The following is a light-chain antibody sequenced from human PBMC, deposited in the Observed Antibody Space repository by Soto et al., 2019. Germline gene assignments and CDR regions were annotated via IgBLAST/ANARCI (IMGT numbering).Light chain of an antibody. CDR2: EVS. J-gene: IGLJ3*02. CDR3: SSHTSSSTRV. Sequence: QSALTQPASVSGSPGQSITISCTGTSSDVGGYNYVSWYQRHPGKAPKLMIYEVSNRPSGVSNRFSGSKSGNSASLTISGVQAEDEADYYCSSHTSSSTRVFGGGTNLTVL. V-gene: IGLV2-14*01. CDR1: SSDVGGYNY.